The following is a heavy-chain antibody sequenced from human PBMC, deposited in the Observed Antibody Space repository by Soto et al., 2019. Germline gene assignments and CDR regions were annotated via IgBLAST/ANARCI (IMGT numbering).Heavy chain of an antibody. CDR2: ISSSSSTI. CDR1: GSTFSSYS. J-gene: IGHJ4*02. Sequence: EVQLVESGGGLVQPGGSLRLSCAASGSTFSSYSMNWVRQAPGKGLEWVSYISSSSSTIYYADSVKGRFTISRDNAKNSLYLQMNSLRAEDTAVYYCARATYSSGNDYWGQGTLVTVSS. V-gene: IGHV3-48*01. D-gene: IGHD6-19*01. CDR3: ARATYSSGNDY.